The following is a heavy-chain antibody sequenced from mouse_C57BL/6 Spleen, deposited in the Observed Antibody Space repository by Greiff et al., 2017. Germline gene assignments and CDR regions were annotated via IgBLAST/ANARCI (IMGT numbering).Heavy chain of an antibody. D-gene: IGHD2-3*01. CDR2: IDPSDSYT. CDR3: AREGGYDGYHPGYFDV. Sequence: QVQLQQPGAELVRPGTSVKLSCKASGYTFTSYWMHWVKQRPGQGLEWIGVIDPSDSYTNYNQKFKGKATLTVDTSSSTAYMQLSSLTSEDSAVYYCAREGGYDGYHPGYFDVWGTGTTVTVSS. V-gene: IGHV1-59*01. CDR1: GYTFTSYW. J-gene: IGHJ1*03.